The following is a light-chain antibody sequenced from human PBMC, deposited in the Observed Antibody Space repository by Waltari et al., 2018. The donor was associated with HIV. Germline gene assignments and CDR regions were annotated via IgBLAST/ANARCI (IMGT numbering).Light chain of an antibody. CDR3: CSYASSGTLVV. CDR2: EVT. CDR1: SSDIGNSNL. V-gene: IGLV2-23*02. J-gene: IGLJ2*01. Sequence: QSALTQPASVSGSPGQSISISCTEASSDIGNSNLVSWYQHHTGRAPKLLIFEVTKRPSGVSNRCSGSKSGNTASLTISDRQAEDEADYYCCSYASSGTLVVFGGGTRVTVL.